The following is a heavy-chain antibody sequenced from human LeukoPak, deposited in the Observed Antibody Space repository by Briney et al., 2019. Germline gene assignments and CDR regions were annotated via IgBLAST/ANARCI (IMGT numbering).Heavy chain of an antibody. V-gene: IGHV4-59*01. CDR2: IYYSGST. Sequence: SETLSLTCTVSGGSISSYYWSWIRQPPGKGLEWIGYIYYSGSTNYNPSLKSRVTISVDTSKNPFSLKLSSVTAADTAVYYCARTRRIQLWPYYYYGMDVWGQGTTVTVSS. CDR1: GGSISSYY. D-gene: IGHD5-18*01. CDR3: ARTRRIQLWPYYYYGMDV. J-gene: IGHJ6*02.